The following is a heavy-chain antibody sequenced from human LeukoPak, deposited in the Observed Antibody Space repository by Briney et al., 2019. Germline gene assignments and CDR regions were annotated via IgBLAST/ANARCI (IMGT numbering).Heavy chain of an antibody. D-gene: IGHD5-12*01. V-gene: IGHV3-30*04. J-gene: IGHJ4*02. CDR2: ISYDGSNK. CDR1: GFTFSSYA. Sequence: GGSLRLSCAASGFTFSSYAMPWVRQAPGKELEWVAVISYDGSNKYYADSVKGRFTISRDNSKNTLYLQMNSLRAEDTAVYYCARGSGYDKYYFDYWGQGTLVTVSS. CDR3: ARGSGYDKYYFDY.